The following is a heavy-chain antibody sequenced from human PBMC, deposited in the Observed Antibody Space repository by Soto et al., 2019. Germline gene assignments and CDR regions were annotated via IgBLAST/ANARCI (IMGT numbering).Heavy chain of an antibody. Sequence: TGGSLRLSCAASGFTFSSYAMSWVRQAPGKGLEWVSAISGSGGSTYYADSVKGRFTISRDNSKNTLYLQMNSLRTEDTAVYYCAKEREMATISDYWGQGTLVTVSS. CDR1: GFTFSSYA. J-gene: IGHJ4*02. V-gene: IGHV3-23*01. CDR3: AKEREMATISDY. D-gene: IGHD5-12*01. CDR2: ISGSGGST.